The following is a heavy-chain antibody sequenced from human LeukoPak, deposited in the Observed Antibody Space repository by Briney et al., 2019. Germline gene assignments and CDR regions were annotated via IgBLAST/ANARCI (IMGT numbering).Heavy chain of an antibody. CDR3: ARDPSTVVVVAATSDY. D-gene: IGHD2-15*01. Sequence: GGSLRLSCAASGFTFSSCAMSWVRQAPGKGLEWVSSISSSSSYIYYADSVKGRFTISRDNAKNSLYLQMNSLRAEDTAVYYCARDPSTVVVVAATSDYWGQGTLVTVSS. V-gene: IGHV3-21*01. CDR2: ISSSSSYI. CDR1: GFTFSSCA. J-gene: IGHJ4*02.